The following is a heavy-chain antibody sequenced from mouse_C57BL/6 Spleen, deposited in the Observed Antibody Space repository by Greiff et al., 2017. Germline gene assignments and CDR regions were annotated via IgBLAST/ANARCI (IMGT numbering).Heavy chain of an antibody. Sequence: EVKLMESGGGLVKPGGSLKLSCAASGFTFSSYAMSWVRQTPEKRLEWVATISDGGSYTYYPDNVKGRFTISRDNAKNNLYLQMSHLKSEDTAMYYCARDRVTGTFDYWGQGTTLTVSS. CDR3: ARDRVTGTFDY. D-gene: IGHD4-1*01. CDR2: ISDGGSYT. CDR1: GFTFSSYA. J-gene: IGHJ2*01. V-gene: IGHV5-4*01.